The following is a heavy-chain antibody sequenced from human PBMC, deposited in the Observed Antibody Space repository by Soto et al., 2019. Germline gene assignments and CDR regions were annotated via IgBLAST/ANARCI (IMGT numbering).Heavy chain of an antibody. Sequence: GASVKVSCKASGGTFSSYAISWVRQAPGQGLEWMGGIIPIFGTANYAQKFQGRVTITADKSTSTAYMELSSLRSEDTAVYYCARGIAAAGKEGGNYYGMDVWGQGTTVTVSS. V-gene: IGHV1-69*06. CDR2: IIPIFGTA. CDR1: GGTFSSYA. J-gene: IGHJ6*02. D-gene: IGHD6-13*01. CDR3: ARGIAAAGKEGGNYYGMDV.